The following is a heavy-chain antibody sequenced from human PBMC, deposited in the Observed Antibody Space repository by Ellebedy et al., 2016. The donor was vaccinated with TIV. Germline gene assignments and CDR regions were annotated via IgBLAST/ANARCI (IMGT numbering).Heavy chain of an antibody. CDR1: GFTFSTYA. CDR3: ARKVPAPTTVPPNWYFDL. Sequence: PGGSLRLSCAASGFTFSTYAIHWVRQAPGKGLEWVAVISHDGSNEFHADSVKGRFTISRDNSKHTLYLQMNSLRAEDTAVYYCARKVPAPTTVPPNWYFDLWGRGTQVTVSS. J-gene: IGHJ2*01. D-gene: IGHD4-17*01. V-gene: IGHV3-30-3*01. CDR2: ISHDGSNE.